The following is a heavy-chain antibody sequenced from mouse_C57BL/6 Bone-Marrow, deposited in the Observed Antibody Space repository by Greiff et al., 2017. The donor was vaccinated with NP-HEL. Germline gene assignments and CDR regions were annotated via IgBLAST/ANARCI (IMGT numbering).Heavy chain of an antibody. J-gene: IGHJ2*01. CDR1: GFTFSSYA. V-gene: IGHV5-4*01. CDR2: ISDGGSYT. CDR3: ARDGFDGYPYY. D-gene: IGHD2-3*01. Sequence: DVKLVESGGGLVKPGGSLKLSCAASGFTFSSYAMSWVRQTPEKRLEWVATISDGGSYTYYPENVKGRFTISRDNAKNNLYLQMSHLTSEDTAMYYCARDGFDGYPYYWGQGTTLTVAS.